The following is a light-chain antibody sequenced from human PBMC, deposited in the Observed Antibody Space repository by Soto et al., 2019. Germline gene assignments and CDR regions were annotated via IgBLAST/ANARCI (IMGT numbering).Light chain of an antibody. CDR2: DAS. CDR3: QQRSIWPRNT. V-gene: IGKV3-11*01. Sequence: EIVLTQSPATLSLSSGDRATISCRASQSVGSYLAWYQQKPGQPPRLLIYDASNRATGIPARFSGSGSGTDFTLTISSLVPEDVAVYYCQQRSIWPRNTFGLGTKLEIK. J-gene: IGKJ2*01. CDR1: QSVGSY.